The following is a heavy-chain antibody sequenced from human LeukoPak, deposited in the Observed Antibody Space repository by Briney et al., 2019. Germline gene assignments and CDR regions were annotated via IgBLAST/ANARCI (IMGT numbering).Heavy chain of an antibody. J-gene: IGHJ4*02. CDR1: GGSFSGYY. CDR3: ARGGRRYGSGSYYSASFDY. Sequence: PSETLSLTCAVYGGSFSGYYWSWIRQPPGKGLDWIGKINHSGSTNYNPSLKSRVTISVDTSKNQFSLKLSSVTAADTAVYYCARGGRRYGSGSYYSASFDYWGQGTLVTVSS. CDR2: INHSGST. V-gene: IGHV4-34*01. D-gene: IGHD3-10*01.